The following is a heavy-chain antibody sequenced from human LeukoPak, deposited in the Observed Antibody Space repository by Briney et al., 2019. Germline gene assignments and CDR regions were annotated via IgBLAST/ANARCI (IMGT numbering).Heavy chain of an antibody. V-gene: IGHV1-69*13. CDR3: ARGSREATIGDYMDV. D-gene: IGHD5-12*01. Sequence: AASVKVSCKASGYTFTSYAISWVRQAPGQGLEWMGGIIPIFGTANYAQKFQGRVTITADESTSTAYMELSSLRSEDTAVYYCARGSREATIGDYMDVWGKGTTVTISS. CDR1: GYTFTSYA. J-gene: IGHJ6*03. CDR2: IIPIFGTA.